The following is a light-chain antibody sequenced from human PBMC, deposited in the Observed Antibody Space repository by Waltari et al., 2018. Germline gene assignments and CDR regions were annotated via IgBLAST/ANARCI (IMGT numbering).Light chain of an antibody. CDR1: NIGGKS. Sequence: YVLTQPPPVSVDPGKTARLTRGGDNIGGKSVNWYQQKPGQAPVLVMFYDSDRPSEIAERFSGSNSGNTATLTISWVEAGDEADYHCQVWDDVTDSGVFGGGTKLTVL. J-gene: IGLJ3*02. CDR3: QVWDDVTDSGV. V-gene: IGLV3-21*04. CDR2: YDS.